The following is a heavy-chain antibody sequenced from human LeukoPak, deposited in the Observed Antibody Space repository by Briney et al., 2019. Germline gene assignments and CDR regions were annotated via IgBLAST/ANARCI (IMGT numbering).Heavy chain of an antibody. D-gene: IGHD2-2*01. V-gene: IGHV1-2*02. CDR2: INPNSGDT. J-gene: IGHJ4*02. CDR3: ARRLTTSQDLDY. Sequence: ASVKVSCKASGYTFTVHYMYWVRQAPGQGLEWMGWINPNSGDTKYAQKFQGRVTMTRDTSISTAYMDLNRLTSDDTAVYYCARRLTTSQDLDYWGQGTLVTVSS. CDR1: GYTFTVHY.